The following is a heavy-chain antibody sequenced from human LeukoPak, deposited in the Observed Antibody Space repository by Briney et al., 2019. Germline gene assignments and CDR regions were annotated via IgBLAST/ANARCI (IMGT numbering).Heavy chain of an antibody. V-gene: IGHV3-30*04. CDR2: ISYDGSDE. D-gene: IGHD3-3*01. CDR1: GLAFSSYS. J-gene: IGHJ4*02. Sequence: GGSLRLTCVASGLAFSSYSMHWVRQAPGKGLEWVGVISYDGSDEYYTDSVKGRFTISRDNSKNTVYLQMNSLRADDTAVYYCARDFTPEWFDIHWGQGTLVTVS. CDR3: ARDFTPEWFDIH.